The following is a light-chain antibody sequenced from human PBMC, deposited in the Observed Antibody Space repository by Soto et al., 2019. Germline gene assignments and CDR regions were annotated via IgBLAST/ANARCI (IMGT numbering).Light chain of an antibody. CDR2: DVS. J-gene: IGLJ1*01. CDR1: SSDVGGYNY. V-gene: IGLV2-14*01. Sequence: QSALTQPASVSGPPGQSIAISCTGTSSDVGGYNYVSWYQQHPGKAPKLMIYDVSDRPSGVSDRFSGSKSDNTASLTTSGLQAEDEADYYCSSYTSNSTRVFGTGTKVTVL. CDR3: SSYTSNSTRV.